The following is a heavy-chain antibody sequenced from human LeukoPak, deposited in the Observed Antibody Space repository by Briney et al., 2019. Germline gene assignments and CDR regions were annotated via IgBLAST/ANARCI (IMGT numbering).Heavy chain of an antibody. V-gene: IGHV4-4*07. Sequence: SETLSLACTVSGGSISSYYWSWIRQPAGKGLEWIGRIYTSGTTHYNPSLKSRVTISVDTSRNQFSLKLTSVTAADTAVYYCAGDSSGYGRFDIWGQGTMVTVSS. CDR2: IYTSGTT. CDR1: GGSISSYY. D-gene: IGHD3-22*01. J-gene: IGHJ3*02. CDR3: AGDSSGYGRFDI.